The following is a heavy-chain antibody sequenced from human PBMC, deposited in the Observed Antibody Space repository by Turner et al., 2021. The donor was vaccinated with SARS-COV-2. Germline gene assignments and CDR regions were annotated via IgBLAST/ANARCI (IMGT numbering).Heavy chain of an antibody. CDR2: FDPEYGET. J-gene: IGHJ3*01. CDR3: ATCRDGYNWEGFHV. D-gene: IGHD5-12*01. Sequence: HVQLVQPGADVKKPGASVKVSCKVSGYTLTELSMHWVRQAPGKGLEWMGGFDPEYGETIYAQKFQGRVTMTEDKSADTAYMELSSPRSEDTAVYYCATCRDGYNWEGFHVWGQGTMVTVSS. V-gene: IGHV1-24*01. CDR1: GYTLTELS.